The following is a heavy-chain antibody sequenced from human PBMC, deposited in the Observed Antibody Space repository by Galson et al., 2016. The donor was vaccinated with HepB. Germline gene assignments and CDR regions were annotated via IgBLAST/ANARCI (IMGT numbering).Heavy chain of an antibody. J-gene: IGHJ3*02. CDR2: INQGGSEN. V-gene: IGHV3-7*04. Sequence: SLRLSCAASGFTFSSNWMNWVRQTPGKGLEWVANINQGGSENNYVDSVKGRFTISRDNAKTSLYLQMHRLRVEDTAVYYCVRDIHYTGGGGYYRAFDIWGQGTMVTVSS. CDR1: GFTFSSNW. D-gene: IGHD2-8*02. CDR3: VRDIHYTGGGGYYRAFDI.